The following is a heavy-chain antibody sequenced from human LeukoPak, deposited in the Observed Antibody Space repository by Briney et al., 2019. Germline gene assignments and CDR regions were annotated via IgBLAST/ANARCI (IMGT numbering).Heavy chain of an antibody. CDR1: GGSFSGYY. CDR2: ISHSGST. J-gene: IGHJ4*02. CDR3: ARDRGYSYGYSFGFDY. V-gene: IGHV4-34*01. Sequence: SETLSLTCAVYGGSFSGYYWSWIRQPPGKGLEWIGEISHSGSTNYNPSLKSRVTISVDTSKNQFSLKLSSVTAADTAVYYCARDRGYSYGYSFGFDYWGQGTLVTVSS. D-gene: IGHD5-18*01.